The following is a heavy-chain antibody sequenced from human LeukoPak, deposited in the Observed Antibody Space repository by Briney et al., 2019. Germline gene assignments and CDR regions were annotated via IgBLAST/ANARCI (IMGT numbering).Heavy chain of an antibody. CDR3: AKAGRYCSGGSCYYYYYYMDV. J-gene: IGHJ6*03. Sequence: GGSLRLSCAASGFTFSSYGMHWVRQAPGKGLEWVAFIRYDGSNKYYADSVKGRFTISRDNSKNTLYLQVNSLRAEDTAVYYCAKAGRYCSGGSCYYYYYYMDVWGKGTTVTISS. CDR2: IRYDGSNK. CDR1: GFTFSSYG. D-gene: IGHD2-15*01. V-gene: IGHV3-30*02.